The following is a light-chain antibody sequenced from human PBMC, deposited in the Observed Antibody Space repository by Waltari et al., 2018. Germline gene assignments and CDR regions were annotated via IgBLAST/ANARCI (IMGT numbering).Light chain of an antibody. CDR3: GTWDSSLSGAV. CDR2: EDS. V-gene: IGLV1-51*02. CDR1: SSNIGNTY. Sequence: QSVLTQPPSVSAAPGQRVTISCSGGSSNIGNTYVSWYRQFPGTAPKLLIYEDSERPSGIPGRLSGSKSGTAATLDITGLQAGDEADYYCGTWDSSLSGAVFGGGTHLTVL. J-gene: IGLJ7*01.